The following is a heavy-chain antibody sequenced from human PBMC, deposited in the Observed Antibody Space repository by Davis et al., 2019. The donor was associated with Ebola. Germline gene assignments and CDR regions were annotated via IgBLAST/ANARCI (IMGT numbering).Heavy chain of an antibody. Sequence: AASVKVSCKASGFAFSSSAVLWVRQARGQNLEWIGWIVVGSGNTNYAQKFQGRVTITTDMSTSTSYLDLTNLRSEDTAVYYCAASAGTVGKFDYWGQGTLVTVSS. J-gene: IGHJ4*01. V-gene: IGHV1-58*01. CDR1: GFAFSSSA. CDR2: IVVGSGNT. CDR3: AASAGTVGKFDY. D-gene: IGHD1-14*01.